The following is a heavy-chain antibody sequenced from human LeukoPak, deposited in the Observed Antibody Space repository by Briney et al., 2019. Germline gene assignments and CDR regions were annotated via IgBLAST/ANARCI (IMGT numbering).Heavy chain of an antibody. CDR2: ISYDGSNK. J-gene: IGHJ5*02. V-gene: IGHV3-30*14. CDR3: ARGRDCSSTSCYSRWFDP. CDR1: GFTFSSYA. Sequence: GGSLRLSCAASGFTFSSYAMHWVRQAPGKGLEWVAVISYDGSNKYYADSVKGRFTISRDNSKNTLYLQMNSLRAEDTAVYYCARGRDCSSTSCYSRWFDPWGQGTLVTVSS. D-gene: IGHD2-2*01.